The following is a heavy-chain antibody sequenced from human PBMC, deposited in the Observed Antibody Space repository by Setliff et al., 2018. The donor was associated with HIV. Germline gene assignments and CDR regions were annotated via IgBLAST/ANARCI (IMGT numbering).Heavy chain of an antibody. CDR2: INHSGST. V-gene: IGHV4-34*01. J-gene: IGHJ4*02. CDR1: GGSFSGYY. Sequence: SETLSLTCAVYGGSFSGYYWSWIRQPPGKGLEWVGEINHSGSTNYIPSLRSRVTISVDTSKNQFSLKLSSVTAADTAVYYCASHRSVYYFDYWGQGTLVTVS. CDR3: ASHRSVYYFDY.